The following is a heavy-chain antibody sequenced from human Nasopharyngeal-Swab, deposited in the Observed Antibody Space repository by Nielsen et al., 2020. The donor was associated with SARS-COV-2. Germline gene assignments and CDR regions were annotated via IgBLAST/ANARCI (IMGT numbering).Heavy chain of an antibody. CDR2: IYYSGST. J-gene: IGHJ6*02. V-gene: IGHV4-39*02. CDR3: ARDREKDRLRYYGMDV. D-gene: IGHD1-14*01. Sequence: PGKGMEWIGSIYYSGSTYYNPSLKSRVTISVDTSKNQFSLKLSSVTAADTAVYYCARDREKDRLRYYGMDVWGQGTTVTVSS.